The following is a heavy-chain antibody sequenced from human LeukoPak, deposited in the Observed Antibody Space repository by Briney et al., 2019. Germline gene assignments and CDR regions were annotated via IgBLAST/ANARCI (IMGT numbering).Heavy chain of an antibody. CDR1: GDSISNNNWS. CDR3: AALTLTGVAGRDWFDA. V-gene: IGHV4-39*01. D-gene: IGHD3-9*01. CDR2: MPFDEKVSDNEIP. Sequence: SETLSLTCSVSGDSISNNNWSWAWIRQLPGKGLEWIGTMPFDEKVSDNEIPSYNPSLKGRATISAEKSKNQLSLKVKSVTAADTASYYCAALTLTGVAGRDWFDAWGQGTLVIVSS. J-gene: IGHJ5*02.